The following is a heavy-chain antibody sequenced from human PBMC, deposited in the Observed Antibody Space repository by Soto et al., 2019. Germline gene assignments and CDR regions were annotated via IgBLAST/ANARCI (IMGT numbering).Heavy chain of an antibody. J-gene: IGHJ5*02. CDR2: IYYSGST. V-gene: IGHV4-59*01. D-gene: IGHD4-17*01. CDR1: GGSISSYY. Sequence: SETLSLTCTVSGGSISSYYWSWIRQPPGKGLEWIGYIYYSGSTNYNPSLKSRVTISVDTSKNQFSLKLSSVTAADTAVYYCARAPFPLYVDYEHWFDPWGQGTLVTVSS. CDR3: ARAPFPLYVDYEHWFDP.